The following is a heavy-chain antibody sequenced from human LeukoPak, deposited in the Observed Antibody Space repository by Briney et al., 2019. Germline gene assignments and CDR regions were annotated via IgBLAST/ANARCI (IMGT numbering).Heavy chain of an antibody. CDR2: MFYNGNT. CDR3: ARLTREDGVDV. J-gene: IGHJ6*02. CDR1: GGSINGYS. V-gene: IGHV4-59*01. Sequence: SETLSLTCNVSGGSINGYSWTWIRQPPGKGLEWIGYMFYNGNTNYDPSLKSRVTISVDTSKNQISLRLTSVTAADRGVYHCARLTREDGVDVWGQGTTVTVSS.